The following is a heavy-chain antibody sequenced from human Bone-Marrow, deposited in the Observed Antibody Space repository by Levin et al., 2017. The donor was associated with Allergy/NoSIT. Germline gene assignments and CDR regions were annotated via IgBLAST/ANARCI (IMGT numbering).Heavy chain of an antibody. D-gene: IGHD3-10*01. J-gene: IGHJ3*02. Sequence: SQTLSLTCAVSGYSISSGYYWGWIRQPPGKGLEWIGSIYHSGSTYYNPSLKSRVTISVDTSKNQFSLKLSSVTAADTAVYYCARGLVTMVRGVTPLAFDIWGQGTMVTVSS. CDR3: ARGLVTMVRGVTPLAFDI. V-gene: IGHV4-38-2*01. CDR2: IYHSGST. CDR1: GYSISSGYY.